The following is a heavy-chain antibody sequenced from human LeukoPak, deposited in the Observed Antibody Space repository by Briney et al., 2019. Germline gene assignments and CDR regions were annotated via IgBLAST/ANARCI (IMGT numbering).Heavy chain of an antibody. D-gene: IGHD4-17*01. J-gene: IGHJ4*02. V-gene: IGHV4-31*03. CDR1: GGSISSGGYY. CDR2: IYYSGST. CDR3: ASLTVTNYFDY. Sequence: SETLSLTCTVSGGSISSGGYYWSWIRQHPGKGLEWIGYIYYSGSTYYNPSLKSRVTISVDTSKNQFSLRLSSVTAADTAVYYCASLTVTNYFDYWGQGTLVTVSS.